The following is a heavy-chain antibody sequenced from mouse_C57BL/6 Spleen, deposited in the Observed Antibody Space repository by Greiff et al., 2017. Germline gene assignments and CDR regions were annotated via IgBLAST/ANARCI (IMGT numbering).Heavy chain of an antibody. D-gene: IGHD1-1*01. CDR1: GFTFSNYW. Sequence: DVQLVESGGGLVQPGGSMKLSCVASGFTFSNYWMNWVRQSPEKGLEWVAQIRLKSDNYATHYAESVKGRFTISRDDSKSSVYLQMNNLRAEDTGIYYCTDYYGSSYGYFDVWGTGTTVTVSS. V-gene: IGHV6-3*01. CDR2: IRLKSDNYAT. J-gene: IGHJ1*03. CDR3: TDYYGSSYGYFDV.